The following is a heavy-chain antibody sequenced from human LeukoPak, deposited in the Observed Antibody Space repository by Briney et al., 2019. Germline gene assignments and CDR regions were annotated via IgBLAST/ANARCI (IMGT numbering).Heavy chain of an antibody. CDR3: ASSLGDYNWFDP. D-gene: IGHD3-16*01. Sequence: GASAKVSCKASGYTFTSYGISWVRQAPGQGLEWMGWISAYNGNTNYAQKLQGRVSMTTDTSTSTAYMELRSLRSDDTAVYYCASSLGDYNWFDPWGQGTLVTVSS. J-gene: IGHJ5*02. CDR1: GYTFTSYG. CDR2: ISAYNGNT. V-gene: IGHV1-18*01.